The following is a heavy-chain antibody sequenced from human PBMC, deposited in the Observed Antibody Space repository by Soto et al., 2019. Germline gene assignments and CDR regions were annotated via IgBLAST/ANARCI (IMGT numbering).Heavy chain of an antibody. D-gene: IGHD3-10*01. Sequence: QVHLVQSGAEVKKPGASVNVSCKASGYIFTSYYIHWVRQAPGQGLEWMGIVNPSGGGTSYSQNFQGRVTMTRETSTTTVYMELSSLRSEDTALYYCVRGDTIRGFDYWGQGTLVTVSS. J-gene: IGHJ4*02. CDR1: GYIFTSYY. V-gene: IGHV1-46*01. CDR3: VRGDTIRGFDY. CDR2: VNPSGGGT.